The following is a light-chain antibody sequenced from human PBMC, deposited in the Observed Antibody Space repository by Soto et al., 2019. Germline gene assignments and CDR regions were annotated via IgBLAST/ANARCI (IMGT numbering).Light chain of an antibody. Sequence: DIQMTQSPSTLSASVGDRVTITCRASQSISSWLAWYQQKPGKAPMLLIYKASSLESGVPSRFSGSGSGTEFTLTISSLQPDDFATYYCQQYNSLWTFGQGTKVEIK. V-gene: IGKV1-5*03. J-gene: IGKJ1*01. CDR2: KAS. CDR3: QQYNSLWT. CDR1: QSISSW.